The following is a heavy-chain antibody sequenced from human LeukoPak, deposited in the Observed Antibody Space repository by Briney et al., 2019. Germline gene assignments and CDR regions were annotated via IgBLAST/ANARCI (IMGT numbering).Heavy chain of an antibody. V-gene: IGHV7-4-1*02. CDR2: INTNTGNP. Sequence: ASVTVSCKASGYTFISYAMNWVRQAPGQGLEWMGWINTNTGNPTYAQGFTGRFVFSLDTSVSTAYLQISSLKAEDTAVYYCARGRYGYNYGYDFDYWGQGTLVTVSS. CDR3: ARGRYGYNYGYDFDY. J-gene: IGHJ4*02. D-gene: IGHD5-18*01. CDR1: GYTFISYA.